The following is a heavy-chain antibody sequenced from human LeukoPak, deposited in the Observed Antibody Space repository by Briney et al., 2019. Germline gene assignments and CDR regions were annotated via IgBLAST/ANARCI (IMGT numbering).Heavy chain of an antibody. CDR2: INHSGST. Sequence: SEALSHTCAGHGGSLSGYQWSWIRQPPGKGVAGIGEINHSGSTNYNPSLKSRVTISVDTSKNQFSLKLSSVTAADTAVYYCARGVVAARIGLGWFDPWGQGTLVTVSS. CDR1: GGSLSGYQ. D-gene: IGHD6-6*01. CDR3: ARGVVAARIGLGWFDP. J-gene: IGHJ5*02. V-gene: IGHV4-34*01.